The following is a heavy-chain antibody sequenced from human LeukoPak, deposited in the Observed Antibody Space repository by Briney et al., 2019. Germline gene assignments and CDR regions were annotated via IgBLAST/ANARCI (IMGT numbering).Heavy chain of an antibody. CDR3: ARHQGTRYCSGGSCSTPGDY. Sequence: GESLKISCEGSGYTFTNYWIGWVRQMPGKGLEWMGIIYPSDSDIRYSPSFQGQVTISAGKSISTAYLQWSSLKASDTAIYYCARHQGTRYCSGGSCSTPGDYWGQGTLVTVSS. J-gene: IGHJ4*02. CDR2: IYPSDSDI. D-gene: IGHD2-15*01. CDR1: GYTFTNYW. V-gene: IGHV5-51*01.